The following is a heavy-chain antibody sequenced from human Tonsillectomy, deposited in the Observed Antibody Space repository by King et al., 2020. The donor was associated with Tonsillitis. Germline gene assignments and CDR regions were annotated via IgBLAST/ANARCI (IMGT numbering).Heavy chain of an antibody. D-gene: IGHD6-13*01. J-gene: IGHJ4*02. CDR3: VKEVFFSEGNRWYGAFDY. V-gene: IGHV3-64D*06. CDR1: GFTFSSYP. Sequence: VQLVESGGGLVQPGGSLRLSCSASGFTFSSYPMHWVRQSPGKGLEYVSGISSNGLYTYYSDSVKGRFTMSRDNSKNTLDLQMTGLRAEDTALYHCVKEVFFSEGNRWYGAFDYGGQGSLVTVPS. CDR2: ISSNGLYT.